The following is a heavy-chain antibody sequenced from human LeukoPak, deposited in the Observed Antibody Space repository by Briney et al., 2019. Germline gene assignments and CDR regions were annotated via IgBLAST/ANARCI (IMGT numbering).Heavy chain of an antibody. J-gene: IGHJ4*02. D-gene: IGHD5-18*01. CDR3: ARDLQSRGYSYGDY. CDR1: RFTFSSYS. V-gene: IGHV3-21*01. Sequence: PGGSLRLSCAASRFTFSSYSMNWVRQAPGKGLEWVSSISSSSSYIYYADSVKGRFTISRDNAKNSLYLQMNSLRAEDTAVYYCARDLQSRGYSYGDYWGQGTLVTVSS. CDR2: ISSSSSYI.